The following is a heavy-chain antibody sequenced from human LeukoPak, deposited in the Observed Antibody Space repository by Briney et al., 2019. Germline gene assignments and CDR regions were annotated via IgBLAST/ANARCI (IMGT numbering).Heavy chain of an antibody. V-gene: IGHV4-59*12. D-gene: IGHD1-26*01. CDR2: IYYSGST. Sequence: SETLSLTCTVSGGSISSYYWSWIRQPPGKGLEWGGDIYYSGSTNYNPSLTSRVTISVDTSKNQFSLKLSSVTAADTSVYYCARDSGVYGMDVWGQGTTVTVSS. CDR3: ARDSGVYGMDV. CDR1: GGSISSYY. J-gene: IGHJ6*02.